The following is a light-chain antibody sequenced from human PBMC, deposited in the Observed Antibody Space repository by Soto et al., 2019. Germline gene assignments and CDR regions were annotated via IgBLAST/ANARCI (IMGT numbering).Light chain of an antibody. CDR2: DAS. V-gene: IGKV3D-20*02. Sequence: EILLTQSPGTLSLSPGERATLSCRASQSVSSSYLAWYQQKPGQAPRLLIYDASNRDTGIPARFSGSGSGTDFTLTISRLEPEDFEVYYCQQRSNWPPTFGQGTRLEIK. CDR1: QSVSSSY. J-gene: IGKJ5*01. CDR3: QQRSNWPPT.